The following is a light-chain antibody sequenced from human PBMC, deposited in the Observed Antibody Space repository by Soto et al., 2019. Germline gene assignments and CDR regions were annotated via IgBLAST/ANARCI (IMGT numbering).Light chain of an antibody. CDR1: QSISSS. J-gene: IGKJ2*01. V-gene: IGKV3-15*01. CDR3: QQYKDWRYT. Sequence: EIVMTQSPATLSVSPGERATLSCRASQSISSSLAWYQLKPGQAPRLLIYGASTRATGIPARFSGSGSGTVFTLTICCRQFEDFEVSYCQQYKDWRYTFGQGTKLEIK. CDR2: GAS.